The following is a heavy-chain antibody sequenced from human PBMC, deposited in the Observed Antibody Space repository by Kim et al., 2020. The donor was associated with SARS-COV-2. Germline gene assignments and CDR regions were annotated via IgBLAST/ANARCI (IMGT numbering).Heavy chain of an antibody. CDR2: ISGSGGST. J-gene: IGHJ4*02. CDR3: AKEGSEFIVVVPAAIPYYFDY. V-gene: IGHV3-23*01. Sequence: GGSLRLSCAASGFTFSSYAMSWVRQAPGKGLEWVSAISGSGGSTYYADSVKGRFTISRDNSKNTLYLQMNSLRAEDTAVYYCAKEGSEFIVVVPAAIPYYFDYWGQGTLVTVSS. CDR1: GFTFSSYA. D-gene: IGHD2-2*02.